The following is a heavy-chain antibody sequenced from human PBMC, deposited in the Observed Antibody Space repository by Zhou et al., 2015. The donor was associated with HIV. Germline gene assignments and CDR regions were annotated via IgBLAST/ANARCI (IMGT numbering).Heavy chain of an antibody. CDR2: IRSDSSNT. V-gene: IGHV3-30*02. CDR3: GRYPGTGRPGYYVDV. CDR1: GFTFSSYG. D-gene: IGHD6-6*01. J-gene: IGHJ6*03. Sequence: QVQLVESGGGVVQPGGSLRLSCVASGFTFSSYGIHWVRQAPGKGLEWVALIRSDSSNTYYAESVKGRFTISRDDSRNMVYVQMNSLRADDAAVYYCGRYPGTGRPGYYVDVWGKGTAVTVSS.